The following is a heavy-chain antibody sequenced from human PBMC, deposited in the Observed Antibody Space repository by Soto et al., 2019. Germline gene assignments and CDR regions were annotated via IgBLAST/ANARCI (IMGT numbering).Heavy chain of an antibody. CDR2: IIPIFGTA. CDR1: GGTFSSYA. J-gene: IGHJ4*02. Sequence: ASVKVSCKASGGTFSSYAISWVRQAPGQGLEWMGGIIPIFGTANYAQKFQGRVTITADESTSTAYMELSSLRSEDTALYYCAKDIAQGYYDSSGYYFDYWGQGTLVTVSS. D-gene: IGHD3-22*01. V-gene: IGHV1-69*13. CDR3: AKDIAQGYYDSSGYYFDY.